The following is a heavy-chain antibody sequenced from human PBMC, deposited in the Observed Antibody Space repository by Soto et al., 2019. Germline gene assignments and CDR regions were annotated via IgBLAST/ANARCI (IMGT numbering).Heavy chain of an antibody. J-gene: IGHJ5*02. V-gene: IGHV3-33*03. CDR2: ILYDGSSK. CDR1: GFTFSSYG. D-gene: IGHD1-26*01. CDR3: AKIKLVGGRNRFDP. Sequence: QVQLVESGGGVVQPGTSLRLSCVTSGFTFSSYGMHWVRQAPGKGLEWVSVILYDGSSKYYADSVKGRFTISRDNSKNTLYLQMNRPGAEDTAVNYFAKIKLVGGRNRFDPWGQGTRVTVSS.